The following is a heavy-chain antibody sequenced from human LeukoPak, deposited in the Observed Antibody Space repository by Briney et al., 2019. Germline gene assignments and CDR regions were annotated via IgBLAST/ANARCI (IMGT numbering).Heavy chain of an antibody. Sequence: GESLKISCKGSGYSFTSYWIAWLRQMPGKGLEWMGIVYPGDSDTRYSPSFQGQVTISVDKSLSTAYLQWNSLKASDTAMFYCARRGYCSGDGCFSHAFDIWGQGTVVTVSS. CDR3: ARRGYCSGDGCFSHAFDI. CDR2: VYPGDSDT. J-gene: IGHJ3*02. V-gene: IGHV5-51*01. D-gene: IGHD2-15*01. CDR1: GYSFTSYW.